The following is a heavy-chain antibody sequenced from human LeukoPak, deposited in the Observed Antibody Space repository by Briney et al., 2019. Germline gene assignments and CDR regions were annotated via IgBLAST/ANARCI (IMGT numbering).Heavy chain of an antibody. CDR2: IYPGDSDT. D-gene: IGHD5-12*01. Sequence: GASLKISFKASGYRFTSYWIGWVRQMPGKGLEWMGIIYPGDSDTRYNPSFQGQVIISADKSIGTAYLQWSSLKATDSAMYYCARRGYDAEWFDPWGQGTLVTVSS. J-gene: IGHJ5*02. V-gene: IGHV5-51*01. CDR1: GYRFTSYW. CDR3: ARRGYDAEWFDP.